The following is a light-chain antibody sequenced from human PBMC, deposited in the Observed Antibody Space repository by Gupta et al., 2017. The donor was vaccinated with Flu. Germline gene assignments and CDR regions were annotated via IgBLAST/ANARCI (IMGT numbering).Light chain of an antibody. J-gene: IGKJ1*01. V-gene: IGKV3D-15*01. CDR2: GAS. Sequence: AWYQPQPGHAPSLLIYGASSRASGIPAMFSGSASLTAFTLTISSLQSEDLSIYYCLQYHSWPPGAPLTFGNGNKVEI. CDR3: LQYHSWPPGAPLT.